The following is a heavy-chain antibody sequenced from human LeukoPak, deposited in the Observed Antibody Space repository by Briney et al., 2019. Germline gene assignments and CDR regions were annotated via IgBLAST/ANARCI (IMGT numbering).Heavy chain of an antibody. CDR2: IYPGDPDT. V-gene: IGHV5-51*01. J-gene: IGHJ4*02. CDR3: ARSYYGSGSYSVESFFDY. D-gene: IGHD3-10*01. Sequence: GESLKISCKGSGYSFTSYWIGWVRQMPGKGLEWMGIIYPGDPDTRYSPSFQGQVTISADKSISTAYLQWSSLKASDTAMYYCARSYYGSGSYSVESFFDYWGQGTLVTVSS. CDR1: GYSFTSYW.